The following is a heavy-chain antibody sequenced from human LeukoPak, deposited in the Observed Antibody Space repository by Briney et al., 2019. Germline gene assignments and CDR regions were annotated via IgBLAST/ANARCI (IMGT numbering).Heavy chain of an antibody. V-gene: IGHV3-11*06. CDR2: ISGVSTYT. CDR3: ARISGKHCLDH. J-gene: IGHJ4*02. D-gene: IGHD1-26*01. CDR1: GFTFSDYY. Sequence: GGSLRLSCAASGFTFSDYYMSWIRQAPGKELEWLSYISGVSTYTNYADSVKGRFTISRDNAKSSLYLQMNSLRAEDTAVYYCARISGKHCLDHWGQGTLVTVSS.